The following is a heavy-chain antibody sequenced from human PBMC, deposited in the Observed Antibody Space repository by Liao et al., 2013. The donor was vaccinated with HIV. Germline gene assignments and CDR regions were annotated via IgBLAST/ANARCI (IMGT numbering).Heavy chain of an antibody. CDR2: IYYSGNT. V-gene: IGHV4-30-4*08. D-gene: IGHD5-18*01. CDR1: GGSISSGSYY. J-gene: IGHJ4*02. CDR3: ARASVDTAMVTPEFDY. Sequence: QVQLQESGPGLVKPSQTLSLTCTVSGGSISSGSYYWSWIRQPAGKGLEWIGYIYYSGNTYYNPSLKSRLTISVDTSKNQFSLKLSSVTAADTAVYYCARASVDTAMVTPEFDYWGQGTLVTVSS.